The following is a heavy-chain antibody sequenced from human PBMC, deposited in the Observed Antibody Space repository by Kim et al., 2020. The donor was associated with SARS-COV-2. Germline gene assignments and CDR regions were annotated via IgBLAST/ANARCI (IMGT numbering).Heavy chain of an antibody. J-gene: IGHJ5*02. D-gene: IGHD6-13*01. Sequence: ASVKVSCKASGYTFTSYDINWVRQATGQGLEWMGWMNPNSGNTGYAQKFQGRVTMTRNTSISTAYMELSSLRSEDTAVYYCARRAAAAGIYRFDPWGQGTLVTVSS. CDR2: MNPNSGNT. CDR3: ARRAAAAGIYRFDP. V-gene: IGHV1-8*01. CDR1: GYTFTSYD.